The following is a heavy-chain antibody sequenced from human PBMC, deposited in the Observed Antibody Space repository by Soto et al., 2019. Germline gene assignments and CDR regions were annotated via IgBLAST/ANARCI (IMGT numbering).Heavy chain of an antibody. D-gene: IGHD6-25*01. CDR3: ASTPGSRRLNYYYYYYMDV. V-gene: IGHV1-69*01. CDR2: IIPIFGTA. CDR1: GGTFSSYA. Sequence: QVQLVQSGAEVKKPGSSVKVSCKASGGTFSSYAISWVRQAPGQGLEWMGGIIPIFGTANYAQKFQGRVTITADESTSTAYMELSSLRSEDTAVHYCASTPGSRRLNYYYYYYMDVWGKGTTVTVSS. J-gene: IGHJ6*03.